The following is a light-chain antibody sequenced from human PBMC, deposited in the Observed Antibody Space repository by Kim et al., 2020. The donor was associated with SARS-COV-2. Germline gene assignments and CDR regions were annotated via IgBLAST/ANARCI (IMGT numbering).Light chain of an antibody. J-gene: IGLJ3*02. Sequence: GEEVTISCTGSRSTYGAGYAVHWYQQLPGTAPKLVIYVTTNRPSGVPDRFSGSKSGTSASLAITGLQAEDEADYYCQSYDSSLSVVFGGGTQLTVL. CDR2: VTT. CDR3: QSYDSSLSVV. CDR1: RSTYGAGYA. V-gene: IGLV1-40*01.